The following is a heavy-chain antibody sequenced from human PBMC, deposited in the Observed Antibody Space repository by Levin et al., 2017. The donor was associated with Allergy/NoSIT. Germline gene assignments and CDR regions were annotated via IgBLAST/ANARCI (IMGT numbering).Heavy chain of an antibody. Sequence: SETLSLTCAVYGGSFSGYYWSWIRQPPGKGLEWIGEINHSGSTNYNPSLKSRVTISVDTSKNQFSLKLSSVTAADTAVYYCARGGWYGGYNWFDPWGQGTLVTVSS. V-gene: IGHV4-34*01. CDR1: GGSFSGYY. J-gene: IGHJ5*02. D-gene: IGHD6-19*01. CDR3: ARGGWYGGYNWFDP. CDR2: INHSGST.